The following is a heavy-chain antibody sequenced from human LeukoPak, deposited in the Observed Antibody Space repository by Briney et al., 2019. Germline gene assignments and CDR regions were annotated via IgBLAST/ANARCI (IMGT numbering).Heavy chain of an antibody. CDR2: TYYRSKWYS. V-gene: IGHV6-1*01. CDR1: GDSFSSVRAA. D-gene: IGHD1-14*01. Sequence: SQTLSLTCAISGDSFSSVRAAWNWLRQSPSRGLQWLGRTYYRSKWYSEYAVSVKSRISINPGTSKNQFSLQLNSVNPEDTAVYYCARQSADHDAFDIWGQGTMVTVSS. CDR3: ARQSADHDAFDI. J-gene: IGHJ3*02.